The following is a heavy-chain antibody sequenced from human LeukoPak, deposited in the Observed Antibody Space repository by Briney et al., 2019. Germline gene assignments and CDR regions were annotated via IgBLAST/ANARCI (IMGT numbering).Heavy chain of an antibody. Sequence: SETLSLTCTVSGGSISSYYWSWIRQPPGKGLEWIGYIYYSGSTNYNPSLKSRVTISVDTSKNQFSLKLSSVTAADTAVYYCARGDHVWGSYRYPGSFDYWGQGTLVTVSS. J-gene: IGHJ4*02. V-gene: IGHV4-59*01. CDR2: IYYSGST. CDR1: GGSISSYY. D-gene: IGHD3-16*02. CDR3: ARGDHVWGSYRYPGSFDY.